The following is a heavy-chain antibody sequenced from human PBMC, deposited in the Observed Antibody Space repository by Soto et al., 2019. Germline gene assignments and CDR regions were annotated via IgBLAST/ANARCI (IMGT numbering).Heavy chain of an antibody. V-gene: IGHV1-69*01. CDR2: IIPIFGTA. CDR3: ARFGLSSIAARENWYFDL. CDR1: GGTFSSYA. Sequence: QVQLVQSGAEVKKPGSSVKVSCKASGGTFSSYAISWVRQAPEQGLEWMGGIIPIFGTANYAQKFQGRVTITADESTSTAYMELSSLRSEDTAVYYCARFGLSSIAARENWYFDLWGRGTLVTVSS. D-gene: IGHD6-6*01. J-gene: IGHJ2*01.